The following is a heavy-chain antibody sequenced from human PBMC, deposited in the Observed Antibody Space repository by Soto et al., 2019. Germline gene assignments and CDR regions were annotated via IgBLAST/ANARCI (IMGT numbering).Heavy chain of an antibody. D-gene: IGHD2-2*01. CDR2: IYRGGST. V-gene: IGHV3-53*02. J-gene: IGHJ3*01. CDR1: GFSVSSDY. Sequence: DVQLVETGGGLIQPGGSLRLSCAASGFSVSSDYMNWVRQDPGKGLEWVSVIYRGGSTYYADSVRGRFTISRDNPENTLFLKMNSLRAEDTAVYYCARAPEGNPLDLGGQGTMVTVSS. CDR3: ARAPEGNPLDL.